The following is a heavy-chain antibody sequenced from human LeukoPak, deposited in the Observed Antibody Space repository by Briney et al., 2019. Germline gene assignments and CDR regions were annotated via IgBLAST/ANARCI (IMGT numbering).Heavy chain of an antibody. CDR1: GFTFSSYG. V-gene: IGHV3-48*01. D-gene: IGHD3-16*01. CDR2: ISHSSSTI. Sequence: GGSLRLSCAASGFTFSSYGMNWVRQAPGKGLEWVSYISHSSSTIYYADSVKGRFTISRDNAKKSLYLQMNSLRAEDTAVYYCAKDDDWGRYKHWGQGTLVTVSS. J-gene: IGHJ1*01. CDR3: AKDDDWGRYKH.